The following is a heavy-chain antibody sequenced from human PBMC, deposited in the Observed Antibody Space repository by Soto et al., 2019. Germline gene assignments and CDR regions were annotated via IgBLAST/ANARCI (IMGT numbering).Heavy chain of an antibody. CDR3: TTGMSDSAWYLRS. V-gene: IGHV1-18*01. CDR2: ISGYNGEA. CDR1: QYTFNTYG. J-gene: IGHJ4*02. Sequence: QVQLVQSGPEVKKPGASVKVSCKASQYTFNTYGISWVRQAPGQGPEWMGWISGYNGEANYAQRFRGRVSMTTDLSTSSTYLELRTLRSDDTAVYYCTTGMSDSAWYLRSWGQGTLVTVSS. D-gene: IGHD6-19*01.